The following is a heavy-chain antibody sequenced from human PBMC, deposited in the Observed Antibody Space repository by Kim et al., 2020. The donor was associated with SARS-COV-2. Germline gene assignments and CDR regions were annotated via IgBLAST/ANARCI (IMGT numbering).Heavy chain of an antibody. CDR1: GFTFSDYY. D-gene: IGHD6-19*01. V-gene: IGHV3-11*06. J-gene: IGHJ6*02. CDR2: ISSSSSYT. CDR3: ARAIGSSGWSHYYYYGMDV. Sequence: GGSLRLSCAASGFTFSDYYMSWIRQAPGKGLEWVSYISSSSSYTNYADSVKGRFTISRDNAKNSLYLQMNSLRAEDTAVYYCARAIGSSGWSHYYYYGMDVWGQGTTVTVSS.